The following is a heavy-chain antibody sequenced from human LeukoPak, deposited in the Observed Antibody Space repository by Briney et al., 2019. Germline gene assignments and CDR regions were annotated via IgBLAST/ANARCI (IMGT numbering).Heavy chain of an antibody. CDR1: GFTFSSYW. D-gene: IGHD3-10*01. CDR2: IMQEGSEK. V-gene: IGHV3-7*01. CDR3: ARERGYYDY. Sequence: PGGSLRLSCAASGFTFSSYWMSWVRQAPGKGLEWVANIMQEGSEKYYVDSVKGRFTISRDNPKNSLYLQMNSLRAEDTAVYYCARERGYYDYWGQGTLVSVSS. J-gene: IGHJ4*02.